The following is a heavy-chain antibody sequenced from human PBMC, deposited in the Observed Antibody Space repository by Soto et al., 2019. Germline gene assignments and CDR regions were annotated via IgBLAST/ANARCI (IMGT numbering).Heavy chain of an antibody. J-gene: IGHJ6*02. Sequence: SETLSLTCAVYGGSFSGYYWSWIRQPPGKGLEWIGEINHSGSTNYNPSLKSRVTISVDTSKNQFSLKLSSVTAADTAVYYCASRGVSSSWGYYYYGMEVWGQGTTVTVSS. CDR1: GGSFSGYY. V-gene: IGHV4-34*01. D-gene: IGHD6-13*01. CDR3: ASRGVSSSWGYYYYGMEV. CDR2: INHSGST.